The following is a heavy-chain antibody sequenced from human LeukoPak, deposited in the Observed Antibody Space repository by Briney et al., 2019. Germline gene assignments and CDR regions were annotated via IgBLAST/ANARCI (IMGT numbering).Heavy chain of an antibody. Sequence: SVKVSCKASGDTFSNYDVTWVRQAPGQGLEWMGGIIPVFDTAKYAQNFQGRVTMTTDESSSTAYMELYSLRSEDTAVYYCALSAEKQLVYFDFWGQGALVTVSS. J-gene: IGHJ4*02. CDR3: ALSAEKQLVYFDF. CDR1: GDTFSNYD. CDR2: IIPVFDTA. V-gene: IGHV1-69*05. D-gene: IGHD6-13*01.